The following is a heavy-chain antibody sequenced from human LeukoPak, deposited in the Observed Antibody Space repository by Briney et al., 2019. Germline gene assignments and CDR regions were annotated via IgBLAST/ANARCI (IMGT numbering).Heavy chain of an antibody. CDR3: AREVRWVGGTTIVDY. V-gene: IGHV4-59*12. CDR1: GGSISSYY. J-gene: IGHJ4*02. CDR2: IYYSGST. D-gene: IGHD1-26*01. Sequence: SETLSLTCTVSGGSISSYYWSWIRQPPGKGLEWIGYIYYSGSTNYNPSLKSRVTISVDTSKNQFSLKLSSVTAADTAVYYCAREVRWVGGTTIVDYWGQGTLVTVSS.